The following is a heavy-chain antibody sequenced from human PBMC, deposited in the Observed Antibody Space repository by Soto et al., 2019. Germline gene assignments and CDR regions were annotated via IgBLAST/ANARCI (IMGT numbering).Heavy chain of an antibody. CDR1: GYDFNTNW. Sequence: PGESLKISCSGSGYDFNTNWFGWVRQLPGKGLEWVGIMYPGDSDTRYNPSLQGHVTLSADVTVSTAFLQWRSLKTSDTGMYFCARLPRDCNKTSCYYADHWGHGTLVTVSS. V-gene: IGHV5-51*01. D-gene: IGHD2-2*01. CDR2: MYPGDSDT. CDR3: ARLPRDCNKTSCYYADH. J-gene: IGHJ4*01.